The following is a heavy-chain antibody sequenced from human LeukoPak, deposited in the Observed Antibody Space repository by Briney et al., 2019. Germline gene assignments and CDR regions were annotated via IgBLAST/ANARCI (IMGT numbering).Heavy chain of an antibody. CDR1: GFTFSSYS. CDR2: ISSSSRYI. D-gene: IGHD6-19*01. V-gene: IGHV3-21*01. Sequence: PGGSLRLSCAASGFTFSSYSMNWVRQAPGKGLEWVSSISSSSRYIYYADSVKGRFTISRDNAKNSLYLQMNSLRAEDTAVYYCARIAVAGTYAFDIWGQGTMVTVSS. J-gene: IGHJ3*02. CDR3: ARIAVAGTYAFDI.